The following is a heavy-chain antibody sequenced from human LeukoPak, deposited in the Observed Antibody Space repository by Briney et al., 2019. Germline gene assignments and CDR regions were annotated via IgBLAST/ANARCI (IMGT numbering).Heavy chain of an antibody. V-gene: IGHV3-23*01. CDR2: ISGSGGST. D-gene: IGHD3-10*01. J-gene: IGHJ4*02. CDR3: AKDQLWFGESIFDY. CDR1: GFSFSSYE. Sequence: GGSLRLSCAVSGFSFSSYEMNWVRQAPGKGLEWVSAISGSGGSTYYADSVKGRFTISRDNSKNTLYLQMNSLKAEDTAVNYCAKDQLWFGESIFDYWGQGTLVTVSS.